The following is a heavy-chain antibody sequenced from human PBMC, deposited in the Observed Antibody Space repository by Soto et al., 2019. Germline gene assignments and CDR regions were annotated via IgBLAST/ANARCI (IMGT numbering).Heavy chain of an antibody. J-gene: IGHJ4*02. CDR2: IYHSGST. CDR3: ARGPGDYYFDY. CDR1: GYSISSGYY. V-gene: IGHV4-38-2*02. D-gene: IGHD7-27*01. Sequence: SETLSLTCTVSGYSISSGYYWGWIRQPPGKGLEWIGSIYHSGSTYYNPSLKSRVTISVDTSKNQFSLKLSFVTAADTAVYYCARGPGDYYFDYWGQGTLVTVSS.